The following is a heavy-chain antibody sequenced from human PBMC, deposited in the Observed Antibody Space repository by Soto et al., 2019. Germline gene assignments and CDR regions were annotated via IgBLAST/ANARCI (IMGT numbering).Heavy chain of an antibody. CDR3: ARVGYCISTSCYDANFDY. V-gene: IGHV1-69*13. D-gene: IGHD2-2*03. Sequence: SVAVSCKASGGTFSSCASSWVRQAPGQGLEWMGGIIPIFGTANYAQKFQGRVTITADESTSTAYMELSSLRSEDTAVYYCARVGYCISTSCYDANFDYWGQGTLVTVSS. CDR2: IIPIFGTA. J-gene: IGHJ4*02. CDR1: GGTFSSCA.